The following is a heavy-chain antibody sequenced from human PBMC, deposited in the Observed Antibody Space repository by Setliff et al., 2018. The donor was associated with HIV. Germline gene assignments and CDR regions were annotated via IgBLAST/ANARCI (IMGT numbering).Heavy chain of an antibody. J-gene: IGHJ6*02. CDR1: GYTFIGHY. CDR2: INPNNGGT. CDR3: AREGITIFYFYYFAVDV. D-gene: IGHD3-9*01. V-gene: IGHV1-2*06. Sequence: EASVKVSCKASGYTFIGHYMHWVRQAPGQGLEWMGRINPNNGGTQYAQKFQGRVTMTRDTSISTAYMELGRLRSDDTAVYFCAREGITIFYFYYFAVDVWGQGTTVTVSS.